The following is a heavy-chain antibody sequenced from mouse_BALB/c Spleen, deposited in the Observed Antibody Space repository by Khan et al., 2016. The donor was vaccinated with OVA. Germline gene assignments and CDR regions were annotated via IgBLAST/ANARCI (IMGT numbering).Heavy chain of an antibody. D-gene: IGHD4-1*01. CDR3: ADHLPGSFAY. CDR1: GFTFSSYS. Sequence: EVQLVQSGGDLVKPGGSLKLSCAASGFTFSSYSMSWVRQTPDKRLEWVASISSGGDYTYYPDSVKGRFTISRDNAKNTLYLQMSDLKSEDTAMYYCADHLPGSFAYWGKGIRVTVSA. J-gene: IGHJ3*01. CDR2: ISSGGDYT. V-gene: IGHV5-6*01.